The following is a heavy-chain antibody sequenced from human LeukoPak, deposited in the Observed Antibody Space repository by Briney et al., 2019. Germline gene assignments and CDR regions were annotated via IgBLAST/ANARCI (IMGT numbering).Heavy chain of an antibody. J-gene: IGHJ5*02. CDR1: GGSISSSPYY. V-gene: IGHV4-39*07. CDR3: AKGAGGFSYYNWFDP. CDR2: IYYSGTT. Sequence: SETQSLTCTVSGGSISSSPYYWGWIRQPPGKGLEWIVSIYYSGTTHYSPSLERRVTISVDTSKNQFSLKLASVTAADTAIYYCAKGAGGFSYYNWFDPWGQGTLVTVSS. D-gene: IGHD5-18*01.